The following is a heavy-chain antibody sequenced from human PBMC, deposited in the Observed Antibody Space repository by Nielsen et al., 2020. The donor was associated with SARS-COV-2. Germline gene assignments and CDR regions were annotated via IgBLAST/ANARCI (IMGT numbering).Heavy chain of an antibody. CDR2: INWNGGST. D-gene: IGHD6-13*01. J-gene: IGHJ6*02. V-gene: IGHV3-20*03. Sequence: WIRQPPGKGLEWVSGINWNGGSTGYADSVKGRFTISRDNAKNTLYLQMNSLGAEDTAVYYCARGSSSWYSEDYYYGMDVWGQGTTVTVSS. CDR3: ARGSSSWYSEDYYYGMDV.